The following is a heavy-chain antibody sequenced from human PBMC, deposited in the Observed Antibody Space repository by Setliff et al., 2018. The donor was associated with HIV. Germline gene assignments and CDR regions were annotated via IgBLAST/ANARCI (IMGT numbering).Heavy chain of an antibody. D-gene: IGHD1-7*01. CDR3: ARGDGTKYYYYYYMDV. J-gene: IGHJ6*03. Sequence: SETLSLTCTVSGGSISSSSYYWSWIRQPPGKGLEWIGYIHHSGSSDYNPSLKSRVTISVDTSKNQFSLKLSSVTAADTAVYYCARGDGTKYYYYYYMDVWGKGTTVTVSS. V-gene: IGHV4-61*01. CDR2: IHHSGSS. CDR1: GGSISSSSYY.